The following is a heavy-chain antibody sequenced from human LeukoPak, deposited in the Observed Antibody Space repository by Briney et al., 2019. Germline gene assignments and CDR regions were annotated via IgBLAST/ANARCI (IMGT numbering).Heavy chain of an antibody. J-gene: IGHJ4*02. CDR1: GFTVSNNY. Sequence: GGSLRLSCAASGFTVSNNYMSWVRQAPGKGLEWVSVIYSGGTTYYGDSVKGRFTISRDNSKNTVYLQMNGLRVEDTAVYYCARMWGSGSPYYKGCFDKWGQGTLVTVSS. CDR2: IYSGGTT. D-gene: IGHD3-10*01. V-gene: IGHV3-53*01. CDR3: ARMWGSGSPYYKGCFDK.